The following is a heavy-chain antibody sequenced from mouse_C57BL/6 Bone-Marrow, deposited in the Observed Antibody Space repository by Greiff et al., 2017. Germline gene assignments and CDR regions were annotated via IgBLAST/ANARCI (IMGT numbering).Heavy chain of an antibody. Sequence: DVKLVESEGGLVQPGSSMKLSCTASGFTFSDYYMAWVRQVPEKGLEWVANINYDGSSTYYLDSLKSRFIISRDNAKNILYLQMSSLKSEDTATYYCARERNHRGFDYWGQGTTLTVSS. V-gene: IGHV5-16*01. J-gene: IGHJ2*01. CDR2: INYDGSST. CDR3: ARERNHRGFDY. CDR1: GFTFSDYY.